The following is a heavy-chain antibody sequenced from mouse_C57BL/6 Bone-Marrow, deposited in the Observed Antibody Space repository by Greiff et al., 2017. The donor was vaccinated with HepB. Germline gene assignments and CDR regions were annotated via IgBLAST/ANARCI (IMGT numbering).Heavy chain of an antibody. CDR1: GYSFTGYF. CDR3: ARRITTVVAPYAMDY. CDR2: INPYNGDT. J-gene: IGHJ4*01. D-gene: IGHD1-1*01. V-gene: IGHV1-20*01. Sequence: DVKLVESGPELVKPGDSVKISCKASGYSFTGYFMNWVMQSHGKSLEWIGRINPYNGDTFYNQKFKGKATLTVDKSSSTAHMELRSLTSEDSAVYYCARRITTVVAPYAMDYWGQGTSVTVSS.